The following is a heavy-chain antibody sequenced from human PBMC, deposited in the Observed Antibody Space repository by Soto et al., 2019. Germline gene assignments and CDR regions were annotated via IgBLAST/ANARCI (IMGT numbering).Heavy chain of an antibody. J-gene: IGHJ6*03. Sequence: ASVKVSCKASGYTFTGYYMHWVRQAPGQGLEWMGWINPNSGGTNYAQKFQGWVTMTRDTSISTAYMELSRLRSDDTAVYYCARGGYSSSPAPYYYYSYMDVWGKGNTVTVSS. CDR2: INPNSGGT. D-gene: IGHD6-6*01. CDR1: GYTFTGYY. V-gene: IGHV1-2*04. CDR3: ARGGYSSSPAPYYYYSYMDV.